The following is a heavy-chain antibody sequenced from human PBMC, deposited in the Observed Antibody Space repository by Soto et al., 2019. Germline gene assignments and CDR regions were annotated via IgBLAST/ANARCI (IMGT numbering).Heavy chain of an antibody. Sequence: GGSLRLSCAASGFTFSSYGMHWVRQAPGKGLEWVAVIRYDGSNKYYADSVKGRFTISRDNSKNTLYLQMNSLRAEDTAVYYCARDVRYYDFWSGYLASNYFDYWGQGTLVTVSS. J-gene: IGHJ4*02. CDR1: GFTFSSYG. V-gene: IGHV3-33*01. CDR2: IRYDGSNK. CDR3: ARDVRYYDFWSGYLASNYFDY. D-gene: IGHD3-3*01.